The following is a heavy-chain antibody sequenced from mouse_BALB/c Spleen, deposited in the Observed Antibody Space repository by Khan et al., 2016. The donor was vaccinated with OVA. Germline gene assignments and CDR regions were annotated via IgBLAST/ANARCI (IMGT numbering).Heavy chain of an antibody. CDR3: IRGNYVY. D-gene: IGHD2-4*01. CDR1: GYTFTDYT. V-gene: IGHV1-22*01. Sequence: VQLQQSGPELVKPGASVKMSCKTSGYTFTDYTLHWVKQSHGKSLEWIGNVNPNIGNTRYNQKFKDKATLTLDKSSSTTYMELRSLTSEDSAVYNCIRGNYVYWGQGATLTVSS. J-gene: IGHJ2*01. CDR2: VNPNIGNT.